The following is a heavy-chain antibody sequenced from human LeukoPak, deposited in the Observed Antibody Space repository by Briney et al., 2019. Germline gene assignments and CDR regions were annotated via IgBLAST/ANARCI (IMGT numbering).Heavy chain of an antibody. CDR1: GFTVGSNY. V-gene: IGHV3-23*01. J-gene: IGHJ3*02. CDR3: AKSGYSSGWFRAFDI. D-gene: IGHD6-19*01. Sequence: GGSLRLSCAASGFTVGSNYMSWVRQAPGKGLEWVSGISGSDGSTYYADSVKGRFSISRDNSKKTLFLQMNSLRAEDTAVYYCAKSGYSSGWFRAFDIWGQGTLVTVSS. CDR2: ISGSDGST.